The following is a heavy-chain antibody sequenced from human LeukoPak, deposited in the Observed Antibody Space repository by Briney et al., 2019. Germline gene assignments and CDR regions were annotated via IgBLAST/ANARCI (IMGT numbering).Heavy chain of an antibody. J-gene: IGHJ4*02. V-gene: IGHV3-23*01. CDR1: GFTFSSYG. CDR3: AKTERAVNYYDSSGYYPNYYFDY. CDR2: INGRWGST. D-gene: IGHD3-22*01. Sequence: GGSLRLSCAASGFTFSSYGASWARQAPGKGLEWVSAINGRWGSTYYADSVKGGFTISRDNSKNTLYLQMNRMRAEDTAVYYCAKTERAVNYYDSSGYYPNYYFDYWGQGTLVTVSS.